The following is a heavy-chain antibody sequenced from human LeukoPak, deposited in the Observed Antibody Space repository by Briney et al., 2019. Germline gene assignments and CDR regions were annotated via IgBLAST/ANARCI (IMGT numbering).Heavy chain of an antibody. Sequence: PGGSLRLSCAASGFTFSSYGMHWVRQAPGKGLEWVAFIRYDGSNKYYADSVKGRFTISRDNSKNTLYLQMNSLGAEDTAVYYCAKVPAHPPYYYMDVRGKGTTVTVSS. CDR3: AKVPAHPPYYYMDV. CDR1: GFTFSSYG. J-gene: IGHJ6*03. V-gene: IGHV3-30*02. CDR2: IRYDGSNK.